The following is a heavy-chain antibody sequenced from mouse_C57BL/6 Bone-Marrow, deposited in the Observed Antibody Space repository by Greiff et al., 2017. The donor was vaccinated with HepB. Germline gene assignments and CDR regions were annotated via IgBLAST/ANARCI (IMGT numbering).Heavy chain of an antibody. Sequence: EVKLQESGPGLVKPSQSLSLTCSVTGYSITSGYYWNWIRQFPGNKLEWMGYISYDGSNNYNPSLKNRISITRDTSKNQFFLKLNSVTTEDTATYYCARGTTVVADWYFDVWGTGTTVTVSS. J-gene: IGHJ1*03. V-gene: IGHV3-6*01. CDR1: GYSITSGYY. CDR3: ARGTTVVADWYFDV. D-gene: IGHD1-1*01. CDR2: ISYDGSN.